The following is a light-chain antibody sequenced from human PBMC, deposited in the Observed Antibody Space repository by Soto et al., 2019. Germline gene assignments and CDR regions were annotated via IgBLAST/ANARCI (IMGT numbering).Light chain of an antibody. CDR1: QSVSSSY. J-gene: IGKJ1*01. CDR2: GAS. Sequence: EIVLTQSPGTLSLSPGERATLSCRASQSVSSSYLAWYQQKPGQAPRLLIYGASSRATGIPDRFSGSEYGTDFTLTISRLEPEDFAEYYCQQYGSSPRTFGQGTKVEI. CDR3: QQYGSSPRT. V-gene: IGKV3-20*01.